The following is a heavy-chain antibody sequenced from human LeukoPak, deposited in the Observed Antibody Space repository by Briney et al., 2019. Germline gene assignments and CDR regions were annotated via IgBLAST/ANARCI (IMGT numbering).Heavy chain of an antibody. CDR1: GFMFSQYA. Sequence: GRSLRLSCGASGFMFSQYAMNWVRQAPGQGLEWVAIISYGGNNQNYAESVKGRFTISRDNTKNTVYLQMNSLRPEDTAVYYCARAPDSSGYYYHFDYWGQGTLVTVSS. CDR3: ARAPDSSGYYYHFDY. V-gene: IGHV3-30-3*01. D-gene: IGHD3-22*01. CDR2: ISYGGNNQ. J-gene: IGHJ4*02.